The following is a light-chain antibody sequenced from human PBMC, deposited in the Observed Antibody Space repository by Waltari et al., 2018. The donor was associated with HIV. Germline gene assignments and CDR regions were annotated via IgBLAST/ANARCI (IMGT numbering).Light chain of an antibody. CDR3: QQFNYYWT. Sequence: DIQMTQSPSTLSASVGDRVTITCRASRNVNNWLAWYQQKPGKAPKLLIYKASNLESGVPSRFGGSGSGAEFTLTISSLQPDDSATYYCQQFNYYWTFGQGTKVQIK. CDR1: RNVNNW. CDR2: KAS. J-gene: IGKJ1*01. V-gene: IGKV1-5*03.